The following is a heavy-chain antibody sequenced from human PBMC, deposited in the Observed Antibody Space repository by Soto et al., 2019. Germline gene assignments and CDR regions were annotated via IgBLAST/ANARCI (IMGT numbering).Heavy chain of an antibody. CDR3: ARASNPGDYFDY. CDR1: GGSISSGGYY. J-gene: IGHJ4*02. V-gene: IGHV4-30-4*08. CDR2: IYYSGST. Sequence: PSETLSLTCTVSGGSISSGGYYWSWIRQHPGKGLEWIGYIYYSGSTYYNPSLKSRVTISVDTSKNQFSLKLSSVTAADTAVYYCARASNPGDYFDYWGQGTLVTVSS. D-gene: IGHD4-4*01.